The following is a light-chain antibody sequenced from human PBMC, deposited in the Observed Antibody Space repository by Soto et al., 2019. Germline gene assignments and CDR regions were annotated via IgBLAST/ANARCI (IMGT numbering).Light chain of an antibody. CDR2: DAS. Sequence: EVVLTQSPATLSLSPGERATLSCRASQSIYSYLAWYQQGSGQAPRLLIYDASKRATGISARFSGSGSGTDFTLTISDVQPEDFALYYCHQRSKWPQTFGQGTRLEIK. V-gene: IGKV3-11*01. CDR1: QSIYSY. CDR3: HQRSKWPQT. J-gene: IGKJ5*01.